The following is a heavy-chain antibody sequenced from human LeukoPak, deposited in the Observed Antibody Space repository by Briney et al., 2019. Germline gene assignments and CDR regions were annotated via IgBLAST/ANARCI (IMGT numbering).Heavy chain of an antibody. D-gene: IGHD3-3*01. J-gene: IGHJ6*03. Sequence: SETLSLTCAVYGGSFSGYYWSWIRQPPGKGLEWIGSIYYSGSTYYNPSLKSRVTISVDTSKNQFSLKLSSVTAADTAVYYCARPAFMEWLEEYYYMDVWGKGTTVTVSS. CDR2: IYYSGST. V-gene: IGHV4-34*01. CDR1: GGSFSGYY. CDR3: ARPAFMEWLEEYYYMDV.